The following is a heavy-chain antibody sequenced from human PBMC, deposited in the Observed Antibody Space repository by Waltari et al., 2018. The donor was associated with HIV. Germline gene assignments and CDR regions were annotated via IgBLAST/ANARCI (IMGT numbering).Heavy chain of an antibody. CDR2: MYYSGAT. D-gene: IGHD5-12*01. Sequence: QLQLQESGPGLVKPSETLSLTCTVSGGSISSSSYYWGWIRQPPGKGLEWIGTMYYSGATYYNPSLKSRVTISVDTSKKKFSLKLSSVTAADTAVYYCARGENVVATAFDYWGQGTLVTVSS. CDR1: GGSISSSSYY. V-gene: IGHV4-39*01. CDR3: ARGENVVATAFDY. J-gene: IGHJ4*02.